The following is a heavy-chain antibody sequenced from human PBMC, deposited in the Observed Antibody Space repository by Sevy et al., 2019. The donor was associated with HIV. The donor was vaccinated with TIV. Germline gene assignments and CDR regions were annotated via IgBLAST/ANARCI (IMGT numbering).Heavy chain of an antibody. Sequence: GGSLRLSCAASGFTFSNYSMNWVRQAPGKGLEWVSYISSSSRTIYYADSVKGRFTISRDNAKNSLYLQMNSLRDEDTAVYYCARGTVTTKWGGHYAFDIWGQGTMVTVSS. J-gene: IGHJ3*02. CDR1: GFTFSNYS. CDR3: ARGTVTTKWGGHYAFDI. CDR2: ISSSSRTI. D-gene: IGHD4-4*01. V-gene: IGHV3-48*02.